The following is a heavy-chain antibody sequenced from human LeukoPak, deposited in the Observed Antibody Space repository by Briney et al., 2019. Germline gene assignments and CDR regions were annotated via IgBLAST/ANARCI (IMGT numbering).Heavy chain of an antibody. V-gene: IGHV3-33*06. J-gene: IGHJ6*02. D-gene: IGHD2-15*01. CDR3: AKDPTREYCSGGSCSADYGMDV. CDR1: GFTFSSYG. CDR2: IWYDGSNK. Sequence: GRSLRLSCAASGFTFSSYGMHWVRQAPGKGLEWVAVIWYDGSNKYYADSVKGRFTISRDNSKNTLYLQMNSLRAEDTAVYYCAKDPTREYCSGGSCSADYGMDVWGQGTTVTVSS.